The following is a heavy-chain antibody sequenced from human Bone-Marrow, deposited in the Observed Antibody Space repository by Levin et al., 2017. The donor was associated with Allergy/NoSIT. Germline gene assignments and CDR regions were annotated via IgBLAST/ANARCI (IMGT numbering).Heavy chain of an antibody. D-gene: IGHD2-2*01. Sequence: PGGSLRLSCAASGFTFSRNAMHWVRQAPGKGLEWVAVISYDGNNKYYAASVKGRFSISRDNSKNTLFLQMSSLRADDTALYYCARGDCTSTSCSFDYWGQGTLVTVSS. V-gene: IGHV3-30-3*01. CDR1: GFTFSRNA. J-gene: IGHJ4*02. CDR3: ARGDCTSTSCSFDY. CDR2: ISYDGNNK.